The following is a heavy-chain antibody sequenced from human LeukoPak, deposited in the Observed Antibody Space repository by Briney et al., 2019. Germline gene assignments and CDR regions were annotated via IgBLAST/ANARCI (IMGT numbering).Heavy chain of an antibody. CDR1: GFIFNHHA. D-gene: IGHD4-11*01. J-gene: IGHJ4*02. CDR2: IWSDKSNK. CDR3: AKDAQRGFDYSNSLEY. Sequence: PGGPLRLSCAASGFIFNHHAMHWVRQAPGKGLEWVAVIWSDKSNKFYADSVRGRFTISRDDSRKTVYLQMDTMTVEDTAVYYCAKDAQRGFDYSNSLEYWGQGALVTVAS. V-gene: IGHV3-33*06.